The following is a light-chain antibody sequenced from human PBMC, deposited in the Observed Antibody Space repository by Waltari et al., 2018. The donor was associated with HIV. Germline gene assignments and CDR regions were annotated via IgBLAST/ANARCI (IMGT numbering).Light chain of an antibody. Sequence: EIVLTQSPPTLSLSPGERATLPRRASQSVGIYLAWYQQKPGQPPRPLIYDACNRATAIPSRFSGSGSGTDFTRSISSLEDEGFVVYYCRERSRGPLACSFGQGTKVEIK. CDR3: RERSRGPLACS. CDR2: DAC. J-gene: IGKJ2*02. CDR1: QSVGIY. V-gene: IGKV3-11*01.